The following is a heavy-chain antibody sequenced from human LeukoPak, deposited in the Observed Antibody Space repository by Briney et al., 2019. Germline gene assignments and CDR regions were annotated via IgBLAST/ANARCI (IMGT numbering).Heavy chain of an antibody. V-gene: IGHV4-39*07. J-gene: IGHJ6*03. CDR1: GGSISSSSHY. Sequence: PSETLSLTCTVSGGSISSSSHYWGWIRQPPGKGLEWIGSIYYSGSTYYNPSLKSRVTISVDTSKNQFSLKLSSVTAADTAVYYCARSPDYYYMDVWGKGTTVTVSS. CDR2: IYYSGST. CDR3: ARSPDYYYMDV.